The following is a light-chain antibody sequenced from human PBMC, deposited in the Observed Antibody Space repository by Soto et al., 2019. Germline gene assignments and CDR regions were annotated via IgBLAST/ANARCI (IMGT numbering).Light chain of an antibody. J-gene: IGKJ5*01. CDR3: QQYKSYPIT. CDR1: ENVNSR. V-gene: IGKV1-5*01. CDR2: EAS. Sequence: DIQMTQSPSTLSASVGDRVAITCRASENVNSRLAWYQQKPGKAPKLLIYEASDLESGVPSRFSGSGSGTEFSLTISSLQPDDFASYYCQQYKSYPITFGQGTRLEIK.